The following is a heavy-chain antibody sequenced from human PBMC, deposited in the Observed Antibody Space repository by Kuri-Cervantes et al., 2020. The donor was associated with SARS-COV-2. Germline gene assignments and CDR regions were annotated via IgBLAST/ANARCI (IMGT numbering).Heavy chain of an antibody. CDR2: IWYDGSNK. CDR3: ARDLVLRYFDWTISGAFDY. Sequence: GGSLRLSCAASGFTVSSNYMSWVRQAPGKGREWVAVIWYDGSNKYYADSVKGRFTISRDNSKNTLYLQMNSLRAEDTAVYYCARDLVLRYFDWTISGAFDYWGQGTLVTVSS. V-gene: IGHV3-33*08. CDR1: GFTVSSNY. D-gene: IGHD3-9*01. J-gene: IGHJ4*02.